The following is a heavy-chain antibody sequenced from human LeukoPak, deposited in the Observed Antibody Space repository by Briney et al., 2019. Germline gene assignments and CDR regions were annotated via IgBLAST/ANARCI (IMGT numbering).Heavy chain of an antibody. CDR3: ARDESLGGGQFDF. Sequence: ASVKISCKASGYTFTNYAMNWVRQAPGQGLEWMGWINTNTGNPTHAQGFTGRFVFSLDTSVSTAYLQVSSLKAEDTAVYYCARDESLGGGQFDFWGQGTLVTVSS. CDR2: INTNTGNP. V-gene: IGHV7-4-1*02. CDR1: GYTFTNYA. D-gene: IGHD2-15*01. J-gene: IGHJ4*02.